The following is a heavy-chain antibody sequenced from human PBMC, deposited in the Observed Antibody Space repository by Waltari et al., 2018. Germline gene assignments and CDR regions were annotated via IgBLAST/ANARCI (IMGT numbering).Heavy chain of an antibody. Sequence: QVQLQESGPGVVKLSQTLSLTCFVSGGAIHSYYWSWIQQTPGKGLEWSGYIYYSGNTNYNPSLKSRVTMSVDTSKNQFSLKLSSVTAADTAVYYCARDDYSNYGHFDYWGQGTLVTVSS. J-gene: IGHJ4*02. CDR2: IYYSGNT. V-gene: IGHV4-59*01. CDR3: ARDDYSNYGHFDY. D-gene: IGHD4-4*01. CDR1: GGAIHSYY.